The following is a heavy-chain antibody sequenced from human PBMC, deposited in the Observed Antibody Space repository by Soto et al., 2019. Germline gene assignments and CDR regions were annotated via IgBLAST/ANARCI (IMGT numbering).Heavy chain of an antibody. D-gene: IGHD1-1*01. V-gene: IGHV1-69*01. CDR2: IIPFFGTT. J-gene: IGHJ5*02. CDR1: GGTFSSYG. Sequence: QVQLVQSGAEVKQPGSSVQVSCKASGGTFSSYGVSWVRQAPGHGLEWMGGIIPFFGTTNYAQKFQGRLTITADESTGTAYMELNRLIPADTTVYFCARAAQTRDDWNDLATGFDPWGRGNLVTVYS. CDR3: ARAAQTRDDWNDLATGFDP.